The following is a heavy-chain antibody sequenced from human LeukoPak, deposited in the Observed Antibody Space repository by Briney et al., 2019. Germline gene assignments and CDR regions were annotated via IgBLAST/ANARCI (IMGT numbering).Heavy chain of an antibody. CDR3: ARSQSIAVVRFDP. V-gene: IGHV5-10-1*01. D-gene: IGHD6-19*01. J-gene: IGHJ5*02. CDR2: IDPSDSYT. Sequence: GESLKISRKGSGYSFTSYWISWVRQMPGKGLEWMGRIDPSDSYTNYSPSFQGHVTISADKSISTAYLQWSSLKASDTAMYYCARSQSIAVVRFDPWGQGTLVTVSS. CDR1: GYSFTSYW.